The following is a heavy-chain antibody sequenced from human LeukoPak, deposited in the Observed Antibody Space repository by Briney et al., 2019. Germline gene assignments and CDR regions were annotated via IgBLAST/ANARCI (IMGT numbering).Heavy chain of an antibody. Sequence: GRSLRLSCAASGFTFSSYAMHWVRQAPGKGLEWVAVISYDGSNKYYADSVKGRFTISRDNSKNTLYLQMNSLRAEDTAVYYCASGPSILWWCFDYWGQGTLVTVSS. D-gene: IGHD2-21*01. J-gene: IGHJ4*02. CDR3: ASGPSILWWCFDY. V-gene: IGHV3-30-3*01. CDR1: GFTFSSYA. CDR2: ISYDGSNK.